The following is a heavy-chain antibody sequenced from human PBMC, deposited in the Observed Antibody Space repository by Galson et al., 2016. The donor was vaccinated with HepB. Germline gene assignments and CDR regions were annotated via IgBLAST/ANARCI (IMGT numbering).Heavy chain of an antibody. CDR1: GFTFKKYG. CDR2: IESYSKII. CDR3: ARDGPNYNYDF. J-gene: IGHJ4*02. V-gene: IGHV3-48*04. Sequence: SLRLSCAASGFTFKKYGFNWVRLTPGKGLEWLSYIESYSKIIRYTESVRGRFTVSRDNAKNSVYLQLSGLRVEDTAIYYRARDGPNYNYDFWGQGTLVTVSS. D-gene: IGHD5-24*01.